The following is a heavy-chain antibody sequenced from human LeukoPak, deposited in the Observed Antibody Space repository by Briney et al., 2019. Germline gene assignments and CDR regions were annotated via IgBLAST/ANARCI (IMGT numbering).Heavy chain of an antibody. D-gene: IGHD7-27*01. CDR2: IKQDGSEK. CDR3: ARGGGESYYYYMDV. Sequence: GGSQRLSCAASGFTFSSYWMSWLRQAPGKGLEWVANIKQDGSEKYYVDSVKGRFTISRDNAKNSLYLQMNSLRAEDTAVYYCARGGGESYYYYMDVWGKGTTVTVSS. J-gene: IGHJ6*03. CDR1: GFTFSSYW. V-gene: IGHV3-7*01.